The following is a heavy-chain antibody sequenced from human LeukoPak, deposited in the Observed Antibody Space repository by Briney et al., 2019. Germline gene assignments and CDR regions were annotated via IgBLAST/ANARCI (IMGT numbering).Heavy chain of an antibody. V-gene: IGHV4-31*03. Sequence: SQTLSLTCTVSGGSLSSGGYYWSWIRQHPGKGLEWIGYIYYSGSTYYNPSLKSRVTISVDPSKNQFSLKLSSVTAGDTAVYYCARGGGGNFDYWGQGTLVTVSS. CDR3: ARGGGGNFDY. CDR1: GGSLSSGGYY. CDR2: IYYSGST. J-gene: IGHJ4*02. D-gene: IGHD3-16*01.